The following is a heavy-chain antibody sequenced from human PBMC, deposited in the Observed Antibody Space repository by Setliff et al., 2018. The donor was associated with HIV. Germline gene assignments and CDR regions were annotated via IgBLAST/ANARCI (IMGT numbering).Heavy chain of an antibody. CDR1: GGSFSGYY. J-gene: IGHJ4*02. CDR2: INHSGST. V-gene: IGHV4-34*01. D-gene: IGHD1-26*01. CDR3: AKDLSGSYRTFDH. Sequence: PSETLSLTCAVYGGSFSGYYWSWIRQPPGKGLEWIGEINHSGSTNYNMSLWSRVTISLDASRNHFSLKLNSVTAADTAVYYCAKDLSGSYRTFDHWGPGILVTVSS.